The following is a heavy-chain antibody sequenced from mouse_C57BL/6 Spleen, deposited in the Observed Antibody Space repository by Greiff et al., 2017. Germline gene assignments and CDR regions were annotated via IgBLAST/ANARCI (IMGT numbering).Heavy chain of an antibody. CDR3: SSSRDYDERAWFAY. V-gene: IGHV1-7*01. J-gene: IGHJ3*01. CDR1: GYTFTSYW. CDR2: INPSSGYN. D-gene: IGHD2-4*01. Sequence: QVQLQQSGAELAKPGASVKLSCKASGYTFTSYWMHWVKQRPGQGLEWIGYINPSSGYNKYNQKFKDKATLTADKSSSTAYMQLSSLTYEDSAVYYCSSSRDYDERAWFAYWGQGTLVTVSA.